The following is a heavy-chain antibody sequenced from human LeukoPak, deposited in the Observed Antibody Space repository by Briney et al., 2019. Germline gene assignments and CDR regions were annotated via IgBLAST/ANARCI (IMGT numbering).Heavy chain of an antibody. J-gene: IGHJ3*01. Sequence: SVKLSCKPSGYTFTSYDINWVRQATGQGLEWMGWMNPNSGNTGYAQNFQGRFTITRNTSISTAYMELSSLRSEDTAVYYCARVIGEFDLWAQGTMVTVPS. CDR1: GYTFTSYD. V-gene: IGHV1-8*01. CDR2: MNPNSGNT. CDR3: ARVIGEFDL.